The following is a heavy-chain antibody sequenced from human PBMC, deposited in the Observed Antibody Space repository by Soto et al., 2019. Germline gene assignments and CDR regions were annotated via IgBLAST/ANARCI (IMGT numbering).Heavy chain of an antibody. CDR1: GFTFSSYA. CDR2: ISGSGGST. J-gene: IGHJ4*02. Sequence: GGSLILSCAASGFTFSSYAMSWVRPAPGKGLEWVSAISGSGGSTYYADSVKGRFTISRDNSKNTLYLQMNSLRAEDTAVYYCARDRVATIEYYFDYWGQGTLVTVSS. D-gene: IGHD5-12*01. V-gene: IGHV3-23*01. CDR3: ARDRVATIEYYFDY.